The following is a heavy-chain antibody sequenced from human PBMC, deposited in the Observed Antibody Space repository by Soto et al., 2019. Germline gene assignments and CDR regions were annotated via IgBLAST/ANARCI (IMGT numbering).Heavy chain of an antibody. V-gene: IGHV4-59*08. CDR1: GGSISSYY. CDR3: ARVYSSSSVVLDY. D-gene: IGHD6-6*01. CDR2: IYYSGST. Sequence: SETLSLTCTVSGGSISSYYWSWIRQPPGKGLEWIGYIYYSGSTNYNPSLKSRVTISVDTSKNQFSLKLSSVTAADTAVYYCARVYSSSSVVLDYWGQGTLVTVSS. J-gene: IGHJ4*02.